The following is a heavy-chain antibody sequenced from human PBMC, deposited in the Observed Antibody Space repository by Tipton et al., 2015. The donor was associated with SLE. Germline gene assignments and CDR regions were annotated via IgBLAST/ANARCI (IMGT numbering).Heavy chain of an antibody. CDR3: ARVSTPYAFDV. V-gene: IGHV4-38-2*01. Sequence: TLSLTCAVSGYSISSGYYWGWVRQPPGKGLDWLATIYHSGTTYYNPSLESRVAISVDTSKNQFSLKLTSVTASDTAVYYCARVSTPYAFDVWGQGTMVTVSS. CDR1: GYSISSGYY. CDR2: IYHSGTT. J-gene: IGHJ3*01.